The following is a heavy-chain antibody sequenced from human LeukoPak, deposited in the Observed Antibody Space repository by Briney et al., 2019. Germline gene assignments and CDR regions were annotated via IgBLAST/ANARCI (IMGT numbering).Heavy chain of an antibody. V-gene: IGHV1-69*13. J-gene: IGHJ4*02. CDR2: IIPIFGTA. CDR3: ASAVGSRSTHIVVVTAYDY. D-gene: IGHD2-21*02. CDR1: GGTFSSYA. Sequence: GASVKVSCKASGGTFSSYAISWVRQAPGQGLEWMGGIIPIFGTANYAQKFQGRVTITADESTSTAYMELGSLRSEDTAVYYCASAVGSRSTHIVVVTAYDYWGQGTLVTVSS.